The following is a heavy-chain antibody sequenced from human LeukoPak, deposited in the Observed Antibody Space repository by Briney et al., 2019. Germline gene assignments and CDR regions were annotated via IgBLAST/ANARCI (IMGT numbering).Heavy chain of an antibody. V-gene: IGHV1-2*02. D-gene: IGHD6-13*01. CDR1: GYTFNGYY. Sequence: ASVKVSCKASGYTFNGYYMHWVRQAPGQGLEWMGWINPNSGGTNYAQKFQGRVTMTRDTSISTAYMELSRLRSDDTAMYYCARGLGSSSWDAHAFDIWGQETMVTVSS. CDR3: ARGLGSSSWDAHAFDI. CDR2: INPNSGGT. J-gene: IGHJ3*02.